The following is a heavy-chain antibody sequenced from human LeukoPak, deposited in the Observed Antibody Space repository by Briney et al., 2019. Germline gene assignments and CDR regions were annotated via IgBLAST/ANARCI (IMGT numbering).Heavy chain of an antibody. CDR2: IVVGSGNT. V-gene: IGHV1-58*01. CDR1: GFTFTSSA. CDR3: AADKILYYYDSSGRQHYALDI. J-gene: IGHJ3*02. D-gene: IGHD3-22*01. Sequence: ASVKVSCKASGFTFTSSAVQWVRQARGQRLEWIGWIVVGSGNTNYAQKFQERVTITRDMSTSTAYMELSSLRSEDTAVYYCAADKILYYYDSSGRQHYALDIWGQGTMVTVSS.